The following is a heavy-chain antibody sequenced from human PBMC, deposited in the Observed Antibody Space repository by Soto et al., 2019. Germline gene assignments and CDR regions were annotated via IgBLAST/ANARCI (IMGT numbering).Heavy chain of an antibody. CDR2: ISYDGSNK. J-gene: IGHJ6*02. V-gene: IGHV3-30*18. CDR3: AKGAGYGMDV. Sequence: QVQLVESGGGVVQPGRSLRLSCAASGFTFSSYGMHWVRQAPGKGLEWVAVISYDGSNKYYADSVKGRFTISRDNSKNTLYLQMNSLKAEDRAVYYGAKGAGYGMDVWGQGTTVTVSS. CDR1: GFTFSSYG.